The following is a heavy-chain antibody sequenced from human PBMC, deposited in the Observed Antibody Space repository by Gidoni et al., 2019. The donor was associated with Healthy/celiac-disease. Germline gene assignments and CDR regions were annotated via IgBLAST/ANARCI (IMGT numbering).Heavy chain of an antibody. Sequence: QVQLVQSGAEVKKPGASVKVSCKVSGYTLTELSMHWVRQAPGKGLEWMGGFDPEDGETIYAQKFQGRVTMTEDTSTDTAYMELSSLRSEDTAVYYCASHLGYCSGGSCYSDRGDFFYWGQGTLVTVSS. CDR3: ASHLGYCSGGSCYSDRGDFFY. CDR2: FDPEDGET. D-gene: IGHD2-15*01. J-gene: IGHJ4*02. CDR1: GYTLTELS. V-gene: IGHV1-24*01.